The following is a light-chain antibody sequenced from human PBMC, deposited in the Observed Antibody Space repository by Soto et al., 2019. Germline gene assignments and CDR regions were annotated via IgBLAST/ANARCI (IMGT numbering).Light chain of an antibody. Sequence: QSALTQPASVSGSPGQSITISCSETSSDVGGYNYVSWYQQNPGKAPKLMIYDVSNRPSGVSNRFSGSKSGNTASLTISGLQAEYEADYYCSSYTRSSSLYVVFAGGTKLTAL. CDR3: SSYTRSSSLYVV. J-gene: IGLJ2*01. CDR2: DVS. CDR1: SSDVGGYNY. V-gene: IGLV2-14*01.